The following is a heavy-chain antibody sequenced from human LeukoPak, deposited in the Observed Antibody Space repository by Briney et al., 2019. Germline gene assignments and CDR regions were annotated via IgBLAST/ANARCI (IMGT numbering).Heavy chain of an antibody. V-gene: IGHV4-30-2*01. J-gene: IGHJ4*02. CDR3: ARAGFSAGSYSVDY. CDR2: IYHSGST. D-gene: IGHD3-10*01. Sequence: KASQTLSLTCAVSSGSISSGGYSWSWIRQPPGKGLEWIGYIYHSGSTYYNPSLKSRVTISVDRSKNQFSLKLSSVTAADTAVYYCARAGFSAGSYSVDYWGQGTLVTVSS. CDR1: SGSISSGGYS.